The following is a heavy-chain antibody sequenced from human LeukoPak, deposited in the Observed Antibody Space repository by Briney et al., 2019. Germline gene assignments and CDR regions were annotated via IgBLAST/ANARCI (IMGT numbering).Heavy chain of an antibody. CDR2: IYYSGST. D-gene: IGHD6-13*01. V-gene: IGHV4-59*01. Sequence: PSETLSLTCTVSGGSTSSYYWSWIRQPPGKELEWIGYIYYSGSTNYNPSLKSRVIISVDTSKNQFSLKLSSVTAADTAVYYCARVGSSWRYFDYWGQGTLVTVSS. J-gene: IGHJ4*02. CDR1: GGSTSSYY. CDR3: ARVGSSWRYFDY.